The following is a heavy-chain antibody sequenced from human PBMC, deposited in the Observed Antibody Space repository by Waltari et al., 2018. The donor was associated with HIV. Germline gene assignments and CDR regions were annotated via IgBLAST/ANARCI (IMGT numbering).Heavy chain of an antibody. CDR2: ISYDGRNK. Sequence: VQLLESGGGLVQQGGSLRLSCAASGFTFSSEAMHWVRQAPGKGLEWVAAISYDGRNKYYADSVKGRFTVSRDNSKNTLYVEMSSLSPEDTAVYFCARDGAPPQYWGQGTLVTVSS. V-gene: IGHV3-30*04. CDR1: GFTFSSEA. CDR3: ARDGAPPQY. J-gene: IGHJ4*02.